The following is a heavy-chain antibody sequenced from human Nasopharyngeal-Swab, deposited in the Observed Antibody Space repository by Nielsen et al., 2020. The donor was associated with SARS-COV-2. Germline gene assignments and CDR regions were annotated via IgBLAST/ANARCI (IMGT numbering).Heavy chain of an antibody. Sequence: ASVKVSCKASGYTFASYGINWVRQDPGQGLEWMGWISPYNGNTNYAERFQGRVTMTTDTSTNTAYMELRSLRSADTAVYYCARGRYCTSVNCYAKINDYWGQGTLVTVSS. V-gene: IGHV1-18*01. CDR1: GYTFASYG. CDR3: ARGRYCTSVNCYAKINDY. J-gene: IGHJ4*02. CDR2: ISPYNGNT. D-gene: IGHD2-2*01.